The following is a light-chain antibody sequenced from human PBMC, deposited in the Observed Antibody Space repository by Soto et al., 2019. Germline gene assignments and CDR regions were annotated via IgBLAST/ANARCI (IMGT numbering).Light chain of an antibody. Sequence: EIVMTQSPATPSVSPEERATLSCRASQSVRSNLAWYQQKPGQAPRLLIYDASIRATGIPARFSGSGSGTEFTLTISSLQFEDFAVYYCQHYDDWWTFGPGAKVEIK. CDR2: DAS. J-gene: IGKJ1*01. CDR3: QHYDDWWT. V-gene: IGKV3D-15*01. CDR1: QSVRSN.